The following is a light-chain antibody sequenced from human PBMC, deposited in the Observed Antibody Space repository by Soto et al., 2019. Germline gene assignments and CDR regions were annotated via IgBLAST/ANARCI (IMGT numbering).Light chain of an antibody. V-gene: IGKV4-1*01. CDR1: QRLLHTSNNENY. J-gene: IGKJ2*01. CDR3: QQYYSIPQHT. CDR2: CAS. Sequence: DIVMTQSPDSLAVSLGERATINCKSSQRLLHTSNNENYLAWYQLKTGQPPKLLIYCASTRESEGPDRLSGSGTGTDFPLTISSLQAEDVAVSYCQQYYSIPQHTFGQGTKVEIK.